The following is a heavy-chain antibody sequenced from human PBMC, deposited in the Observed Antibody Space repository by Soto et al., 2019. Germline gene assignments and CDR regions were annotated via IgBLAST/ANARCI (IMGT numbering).Heavy chain of an antibody. J-gene: IGHJ4*02. CDR1: GDSFNGNNW. CDR3: ARTLSHTRACGN. V-gene: IGHV4-4*02. CDR2: IYHTGRT. D-gene: IGHD6-25*01. Sequence: QVQLQESGPGLMRPSGTLSLTCVVSGDSFNGNNWWSWVRQSPATGLGWIAEIYHTGRTNKNPSPXRSXTITLARSKNQVSLKLTSVTGADTAVYFCARTLSHTRACGNWGQGILVTISS.